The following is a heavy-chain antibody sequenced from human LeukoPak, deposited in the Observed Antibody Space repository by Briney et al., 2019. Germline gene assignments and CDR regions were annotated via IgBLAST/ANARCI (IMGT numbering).Heavy chain of an antibody. Sequence: GGSLRLSCAASGFIFTSYSMNWVRQAPGKGVERISYISSSSSTIYYTASVRGRFTISRDNAKNSLYLQMNSLTAEDTAVYYCARGFHRYNYDSGAYSVYWGQGTLVTVSS. CDR1: GFIFTSYS. V-gene: IGHV3-48*01. J-gene: IGHJ4*02. D-gene: IGHD3-22*01. CDR2: ISSSSSTI. CDR3: ARGFHRYNYDSGAYSVY.